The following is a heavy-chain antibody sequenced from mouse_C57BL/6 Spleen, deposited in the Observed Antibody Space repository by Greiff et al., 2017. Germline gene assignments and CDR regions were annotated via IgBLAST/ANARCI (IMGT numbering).Heavy chain of an antibody. CDR1: GFSITTGNFR. Sequence: EVQLVESGPGLVKPSQTVFLTCTVTGFSITTGNFRWGWIRPFPGHKLKWIGCIYYSGTITYNPSLTSRTTITRNTPKTQFFLEMNSLTAEDTATNYCARDNYGRDYYFDYWGQGTTLTVSS. D-gene: IGHD1-1*01. CDR2: IYYSGTI. J-gene: IGHJ2*01. V-gene: IGHV3-5*01. CDR3: ARDNYGRDYYFDY.